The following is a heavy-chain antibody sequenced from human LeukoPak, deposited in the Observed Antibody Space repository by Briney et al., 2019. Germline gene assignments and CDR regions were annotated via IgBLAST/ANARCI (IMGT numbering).Heavy chain of an antibody. V-gene: IGHV1-2*06. D-gene: IGHD7-27*01. Sequence: ASVKVSCKASGYTFIDHYIHWVRQAPGQGLEWMGRIHPNSAATEYAENFQGRVTMTRDTSISTAYMELSRVTSDDTAVHYCARDLPSTSNWELDYWGQGTLVTVSS. J-gene: IGHJ4*02. CDR2: IHPNSAAT. CDR1: GYTFIDHY. CDR3: ARDLPSTSNWELDY.